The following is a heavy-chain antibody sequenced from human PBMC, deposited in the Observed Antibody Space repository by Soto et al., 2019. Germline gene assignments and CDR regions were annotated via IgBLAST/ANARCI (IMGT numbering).Heavy chain of an antibody. V-gene: IGHV1-3*01. J-gene: IGHJ4*02. CDR1: GYTFTSYA. CDR2: IHAGNGNT. Sequence: ASVKVSCKASGYTFTSYAMHWVRQAPGQRLEWMGWIHAGNGNTKYSQKFQGRVTITRDTSASTAYMELSSLRSEDTAVYYCARGIVGANFDYWGQGTLVTVSS. CDR3: ARGIVGANFDY. D-gene: IGHD1-26*01.